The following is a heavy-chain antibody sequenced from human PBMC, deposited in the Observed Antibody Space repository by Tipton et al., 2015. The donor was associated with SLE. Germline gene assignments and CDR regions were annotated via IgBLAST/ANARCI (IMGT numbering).Heavy chain of an antibody. V-gene: IGHV4-38-2*02. J-gene: IGHJ6*02. D-gene: IGHD2/OR15-2a*01. CDR1: GYSISSGYY. CDR3: ARDRDFSHYYYYGMDV. CDR2: IYHSGST. Sequence: TLSLTCTVSGYSISSGYYWGWIRQPPGKGLEWIGSIYHSGSTYYDPSLKSRVTISVDTSKNQFSLKLSSVTAADTAVYYCARDRDFSHYYYYGMDVWGQGTTVTVSS.